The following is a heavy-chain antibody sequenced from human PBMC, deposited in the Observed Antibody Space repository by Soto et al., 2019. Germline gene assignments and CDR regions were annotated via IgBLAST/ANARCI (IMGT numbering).Heavy chain of an antibody. V-gene: IGHV1-69*01. CDR2: IVPVFGTA. Sequence: VRLIQSGAEVKTSGSSVKVSCKALGGPSNNYGDSWVRQAPGQGLEWMGGIVPVFGTANYAAKFQGRLRITANDSTRKANMELRRLTSDDTAVYYCAKLQGSGSYDDDDNWGQGTLVTVSS. CDR3: AKLQGSGSYDDDDN. J-gene: IGHJ4*02. D-gene: IGHD3-10*01. CDR1: GGPSNNYG.